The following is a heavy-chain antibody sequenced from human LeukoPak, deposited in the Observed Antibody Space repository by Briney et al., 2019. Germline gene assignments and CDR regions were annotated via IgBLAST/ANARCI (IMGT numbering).Heavy chain of an antibody. D-gene: IGHD3-10*01. V-gene: IGHV4-59*11. CDR1: GGSFINHS. Sequence: PSETLSLTCTVSGGSFINHSWNWIRQSPGKGLEWIGYIFFRGTTYYNPSFQSRVTISVDTSKNQFSLKLSSVTAADTAVYYCARGVTMVRGRLGWFDPWGQGTLVTVSS. J-gene: IGHJ5*02. CDR2: IFFRGTT. CDR3: ARGVTMVRGRLGWFDP.